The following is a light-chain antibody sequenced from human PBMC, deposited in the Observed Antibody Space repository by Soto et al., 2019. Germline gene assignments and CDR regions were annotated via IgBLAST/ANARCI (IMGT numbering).Light chain of an antibody. CDR2: GNN. CDR1: SSNIGAGYD. V-gene: IGLV1-40*01. J-gene: IGLJ3*02. CDR3: CSYVDTDTWV. Sequence: QSVLTQPPSVSGAPGQRVTISCTGSSSNIGAGYDVHWYQQLPGTAPKLLIHGNNNRPSGVPDRFSGSKSGTSASLAITGLQTEDEADYYCCSYVDTDTWVFGGGTKVTVL.